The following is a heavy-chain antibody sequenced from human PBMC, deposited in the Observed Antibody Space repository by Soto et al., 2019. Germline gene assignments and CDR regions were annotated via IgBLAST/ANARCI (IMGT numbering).Heavy chain of an antibody. Sequence: QVQLVESGGGVVQPGRSLRLSCSASGFSFESYGMHWVRQAPGKGLEWVAVVSFDSKNKYYIDSVEGRFTISRDNSKNMLYLQMNSLRSEDTAVYYCAKEVVESTYSYYGLDAWGPGTTVTVSS. V-gene: IGHV3-30*18. CDR1: GFSFESYG. CDR3: AKEVVESTYSYYGLDA. J-gene: IGHJ6*02. CDR2: VSFDSKNK. D-gene: IGHD4-4*01.